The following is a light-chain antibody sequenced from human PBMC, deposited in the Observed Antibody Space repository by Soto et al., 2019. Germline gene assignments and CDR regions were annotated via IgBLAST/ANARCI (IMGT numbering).Light chain of an antibody. CDR1: QSIGSW. V-gene: IGKV1-5*03. CDR2: KAS. J-gene: IGKJ1*01. Sequence: DIQMTQSPSTLSASIGDRVTITCRASQSIGSWLAWYQQKPGKAPKLLIYKASSLESGVPSRFSGSGSGTEFTLTIISLQPDDFATYYCQQYNSYAWTFGQGTKVETK. CDR3: QQYNSYAWT.